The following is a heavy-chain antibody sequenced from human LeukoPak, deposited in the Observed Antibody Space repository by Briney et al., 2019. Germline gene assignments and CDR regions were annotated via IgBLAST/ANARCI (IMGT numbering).Heavy chain of an antibody. CDR2: IIPILGIA. CDR1: GYTFTTYG. Sequence: SVKVSCKASGYTFTTYGITWVRQAPGQGLEWMGRIIPILGIANYAQKFQGRVTITADKSTSTAYMELSSLRSEDTAVYYCARVYYYGSGRDYYYGMDVWGQGTTVTVSS. V-gene: IGHV1-69*04. D-gene: IGHD3-10*01. CDR3: ARVYYYGSGRDYYYGMDV. J-gene: IGHJ6*02.